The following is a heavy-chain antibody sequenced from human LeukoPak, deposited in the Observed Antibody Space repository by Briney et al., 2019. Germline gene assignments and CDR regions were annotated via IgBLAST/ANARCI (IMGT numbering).Heavy chain of an antibody. CDR3: ARRGYYDSRGWFDP. D-gene: IGHD3-22*01. Sequence: SETLSLTCSVSGGSISSSSYYWGWIRQPPGKGLEWIGSIYYSGSTYYNPSLKSRVTISVDTSKNQFSLKLSSVTAADTAVYYCARRGYYDSRGWFDPWGQGTLVTVSS. V-gene: IGHV4-39*01. CDR1: GGSISSSSYY. CDR2: IYYSGST. J-gene: IGHJ5*02.